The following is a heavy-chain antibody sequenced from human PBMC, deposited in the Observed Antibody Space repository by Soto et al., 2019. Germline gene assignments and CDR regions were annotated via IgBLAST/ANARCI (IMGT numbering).Heavy chain of an antibody. CDR1: GFTFSSYA. V-gene: IGHV3-23*01. J-gene: IGHJ4*02. Sequence: GGSLRLSCAASGFTFSSYAMSWVRQAPGKGLEWVSVISGSGESTYFTDSLKGRFTISRDNSKNTLYLQMNSLRVEDTAVYFCAKSRVTCSGASCQQSPGDYWGQGTLVTVSS. D-gene: IGHD2-2*01. CDR2: ISGSGEST. CDR3: AKSRVTCSGASCQQSPGDY.